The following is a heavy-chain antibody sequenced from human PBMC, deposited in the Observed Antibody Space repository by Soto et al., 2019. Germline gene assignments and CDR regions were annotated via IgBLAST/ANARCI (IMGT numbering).Heavy chain of an antibody. Sequence: GASVKVSCKASGYTFTGHYIHWVRQAPGQGLEWMGWINPISGDTNFAQKFQGRVTMTRDTSISTAYMDLSSLIYGDTAVYYGARVRSIPYGMDVWGQXTTVTVSS. CDR1: GYTFTGHY. CDR3: ARVRSIPYGMDV. CDR2: INPISGDT. V-gene: IGHV1-2*02. D-gene: IGHD6-6*01. J-gene: IGHJ6*02.